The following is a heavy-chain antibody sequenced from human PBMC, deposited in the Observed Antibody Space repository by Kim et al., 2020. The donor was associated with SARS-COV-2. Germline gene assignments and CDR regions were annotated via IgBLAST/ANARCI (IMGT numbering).Heavy chain of an antibody. V-gene: IGHV3-21*01. CDR3: ARAPAEDPISI. J-gene: IGHJ3*02. CDR1: GFTFSTYS. CDR2: ISGSSSYI. D-gene: IGHD3-3*01. Sequence: GGSLRLSCAASGFTFSTYSMNWVRQAPGKGLEWVSSISGSSSYIYYTDSVKGRFIISRDNAKNSLYLQMNSLRAEDTAVYYCARAPAEDPISIWGQGTMVTVSS.